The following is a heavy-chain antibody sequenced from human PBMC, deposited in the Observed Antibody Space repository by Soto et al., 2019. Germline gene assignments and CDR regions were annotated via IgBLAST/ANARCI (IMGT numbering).Heavy chain of an antibody. CDR2: IIPIFGTP. CDR1: GGTFSSSA. Sequence: ASVKVSCKASGGTFSSSAISWVRQAPGQGLEWMGGIIPIFGTPNYAQKFQGRVTITADESTSTAYMELSSLRSEDTAVYYWASDWNCPTFDDWGQGTRVAFAS. D-gene: IGHD1-7*01. J-gene: IGHJ4*02. CDR3: ASDWNCPTFDD. V-gene: IGHV1-69*13.